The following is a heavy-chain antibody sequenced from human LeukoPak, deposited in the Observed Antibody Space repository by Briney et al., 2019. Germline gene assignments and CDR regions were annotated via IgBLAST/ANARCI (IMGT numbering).Heavy chain of an antibody. V-gene: IGHV4-38-2*02. CDR2: IYHSGST. D-gene: IGHD4-17*01. J-gene: IGHJ5*02. CDR3: ARERNGDYGP. CDR1: GYSISSGCY. Sequence: SETLSLTCTVSGYSISSGCYWGWIRQPPGKGLEWIGSIYHSGSTYYNPSLKSRVTISVDTSKNQFSLKLSSVTAADTAVYYCARERNGDYGPWGQGTLVTVSS.